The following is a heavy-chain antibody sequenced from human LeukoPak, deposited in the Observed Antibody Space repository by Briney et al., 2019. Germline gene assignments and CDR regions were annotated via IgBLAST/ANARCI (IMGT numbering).Heavy chain of an antibody. Sequence: ASVKVSCKASGYTFTSYYMHWVRQAPGQGLEWMGIINPSGGSTSYAQKFQGRVTMTRDTSTSTVYMELSSLRSEDTAVYYCARPFEKYYDILTGYWTLDYWGQGTLVTVSS. J-gene: IGHJ4*02. CDR3: ARPFEKYYDILTGYWTLDY. V-gene: IGHV1-46*01. CDR2: INPSGGST. D-gene: IGHD3-9*01. CDR1: GYTFTSYY.